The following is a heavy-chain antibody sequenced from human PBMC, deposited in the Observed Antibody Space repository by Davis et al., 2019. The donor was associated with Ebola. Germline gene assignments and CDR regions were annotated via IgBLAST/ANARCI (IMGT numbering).Heavy chain of an antibody. J-gene: IGHJ6*02. CDR3: ARVTAVAGPTKDYFYGMDV. D-gene: IGHD6-19*01. Sequence: MPSETLSLTCTVSGGSISSSSYYWGWIRQPPRKGLEWIGSIYHSGRANYNPSLKSRVTISIDKSKNQLSLKLNSMTAADTAVYYCARVTAVAGPTKDYFYGMDVWGQGTTVTVSS. CDR2: IYHSGRA. V-gene: IGHV4-39*07. CDR1: GGSISSSSYY.